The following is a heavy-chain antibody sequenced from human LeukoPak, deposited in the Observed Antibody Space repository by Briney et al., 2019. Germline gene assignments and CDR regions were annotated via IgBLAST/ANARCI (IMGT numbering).Heavy chain of an antibody. Sequence: GESLRLSCEGSGFTFSGYAMSWVRRAPGKGLEWVSAISSSGGSTDYTDSVKGRFTISRDNSKNTLYLQMNSLRAEDTAVYYCAKKMSITAASQVDYWGQGTLVTVSS. CDR3: AKKMSITAASQVDY. CDR1: GFTFSGYA. V-gene: IGHV3-23*01. D-gene: IGHD1-20*01. CDR2: ISSSGGST. J-gene: IGHJ4*02.